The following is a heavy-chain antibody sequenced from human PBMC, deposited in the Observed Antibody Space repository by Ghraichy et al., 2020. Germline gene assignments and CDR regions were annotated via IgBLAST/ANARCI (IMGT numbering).Heavy chain of an antibody. CDR1: GYTFNVYK. J-gene: IGHJ4*02. CDR2: INPNTGGT. CDR3: ARVGFNWNDAPSF. D-gene: IGHD1-20*01. V-gene: IGHV1-2*02. Sequence: ASVKVSCKASGYTFNVYKIHWVRQAPGHGPEWMGWINPNTGGTNYAEKFRGRVTMSTDTAATTAYMELSSLKSDDTAVYYCARVGFNWNDAPSFWGQGTLVTVSS.